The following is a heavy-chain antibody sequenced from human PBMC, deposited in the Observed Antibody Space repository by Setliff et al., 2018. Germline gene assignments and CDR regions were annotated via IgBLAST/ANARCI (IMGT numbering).Heavy chain of an antibody. CDR3: ARAGLAAAGRKGVLDH. CDR2: MNPNIGNT. CDR1: GYTFTSYD. Sequence: GASVKVSCKASGYTFTSYDINWVRQAAGQGLEWMGWMNPNIGNTDYAPKFQDRVTLSRNTSISTVYMELSSLTSDDTAVYYCARAGLAAAGRKGVLDHWGQGTLVTVSS. J-gene: IGHJ4*02. D-gene: IGHD6-13*01. V-gene: IGHV1-8*03.